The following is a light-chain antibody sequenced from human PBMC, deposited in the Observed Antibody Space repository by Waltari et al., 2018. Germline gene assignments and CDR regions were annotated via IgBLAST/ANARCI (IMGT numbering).Light chain of an antibody. CDR1: SSDVGGYNY. J-gene: IGLJ2*01. CDR3: CSYAGSFVV. Sequence: QSALTQPRSVSGSPGQSVTISCTGTSSDVGGYNYVSWYQQHPGKAPILIVYEVSNRPSGVPDRFAGSKSGTTASLTIAGLQAEDEADYYCCSYAGSFVVFGGGTKLTVL. CDR2: EVS. V-gene: IGLV2-11*01.